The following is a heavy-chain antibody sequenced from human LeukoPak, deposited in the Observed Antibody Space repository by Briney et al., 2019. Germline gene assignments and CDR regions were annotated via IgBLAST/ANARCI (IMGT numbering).Heavy chain of an antibody. CDR3: ARDPYGDRQAYYYGMDV. D-gene: IGHD4-17*01. CDR2: IHSSSGSI. J-gene: IGHJ6*02. CDR1: GFNFTNYN. Sequence: GGSLRLSCAASGFNFTNYNMNWVRQAPGKGLEWVSSIHSSSGSIYYADSLKGRFTISRDNAKNSLYLQMNSLRAEDTAVYYCARDPYGDRQAYYYGMDVWGQGTTVTVSS. V-gene: IGHV3-21*01.